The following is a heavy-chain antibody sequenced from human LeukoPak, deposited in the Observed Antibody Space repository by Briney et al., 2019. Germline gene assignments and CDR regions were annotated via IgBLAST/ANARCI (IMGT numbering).Heavy chain of an antibody. CDR2: INPNGGST. J-gene: IGHJ3*02. CDR3: ARACSGGSCPHDAFDI. V-gene: IGHV1-46*01. Sequence: VSVKVSCKASGYTFTSYYMHWVRQAPGQGLEWMGIINPNGGSTSYAQKFQGRVTMTRDTSTSTVYMELSSLRSEDTAVYYCARACSGGSCPHDAFDIWGQGTMVTVSS. D-gene: IGHD2-15*01. CDR1: GYTFTSYY.